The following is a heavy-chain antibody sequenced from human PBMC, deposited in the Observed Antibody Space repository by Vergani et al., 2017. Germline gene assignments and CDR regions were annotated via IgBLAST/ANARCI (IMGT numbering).Heavy chain of an antibody. CDR3: ARVNTETNGHLYYYYYMDV. J-gene: IGHJ6*03. CDR1: GGSISSYY. Sequence: QVQLQESGPGLVKPSETLFLTCTVSGGSISSYYWSWIRQPPGKGLEWIGYIYYSGSTNYNPSLKSRVTISVDTSKNQFSLKLSSVTAADTAVYYCARVNTETNGHLYYYYYMDVWGQGTAVTVS. CDR2: IYYSGST. V-gene: IGHV4-59*01. D-gene: IGHD4-11*01.